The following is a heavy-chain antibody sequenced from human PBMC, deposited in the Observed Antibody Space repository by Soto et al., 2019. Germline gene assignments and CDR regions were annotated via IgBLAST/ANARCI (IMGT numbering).Heavy chain of an antibody. D-gene: IGHD3-10*01. J-gene: IGHJ3*02. CDR1: GVTFSSYA. V-gene: IGHV1-69*13. CDR3: ARDLGYYGSGKFDAFDI. Sequence: SVKVSCKASGVTFSSYANSWVRQAPVRGREWMGGIIPIFGKANYAQKFQGRVTITADESTSTAYMELSSLRSEDTAVYYWARDLGYYGSGKFDAFDIWC. CDR2: IIPIFGKA.